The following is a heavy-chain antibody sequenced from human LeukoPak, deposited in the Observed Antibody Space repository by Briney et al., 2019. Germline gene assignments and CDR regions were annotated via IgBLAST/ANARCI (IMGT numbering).Heavy chain of an antibody. CDR3: ARDVGIAVPGLLY. CDR1: GFTFSSYW. D-gene: IGHD6-19*01. CDR2: TYSDGSDT. V-gene: IGHV3-74*01. Sequence: GGSLRLSCAVSGFTFSSYWMHWVRQAPGKGLVWVSRTYSDGSDTCYADSVKGRFTISRDNANNTLYLQMNSLRAEDTALYYCARDVGIAVPGLLYWGQGTLVT. J-gene: IGHJ4*02.